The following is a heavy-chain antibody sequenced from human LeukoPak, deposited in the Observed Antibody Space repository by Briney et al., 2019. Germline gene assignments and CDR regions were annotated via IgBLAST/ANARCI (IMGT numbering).Heavy chain of an antibody. D-gene: IGHD3-10*01. V-gene: IGHV3-7*01. CDR2: INDDERQK. CDR3: ARTGSAGSVDY. CDR1: GLSLSRSW. Sequence: PGGSLRLSCAAYGLSLSRSWMGWVRQAPGKVLEWVATINDDERQKYYVASVEGRFSISRDNARRQRSEQTNSLIDADTGVYYYARTGSAGSVDYWGQGMLVTVSS. J-gene: IGHJ4*02.